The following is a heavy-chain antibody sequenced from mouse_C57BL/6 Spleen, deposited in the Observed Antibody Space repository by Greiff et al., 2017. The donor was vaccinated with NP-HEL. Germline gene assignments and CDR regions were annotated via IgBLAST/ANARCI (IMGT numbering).Heavy chain of an antibody. V-gene: IGHV5-17*01. D-gene: IGHD2-5*01. J-gene: IGHJ4*01. CDR3: ARNYYSNSFYYDMDY. Sequence: EVMLVESGGGLVKPGGSLKLSCAASGFTFSDYGMHWVRQAPEKGLEWVAYISSGSSTIYYADTVKGRFTISRDNAKNTLFLQMTSLRSEDTAMYYCARNYYSNSFYYDMDYWGQGTSVTVSS. CDR2: ISSGSSTI. CDR1: GFTFSDYG.